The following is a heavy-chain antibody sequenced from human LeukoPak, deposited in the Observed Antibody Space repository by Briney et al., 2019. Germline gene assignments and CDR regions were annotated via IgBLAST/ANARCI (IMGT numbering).Heavy chain of an antibody. D-gene: IGHD2-15*01. Sequence: SVKVSCKASGGTFSSYAISWVRQAPGQGLEWMGRIIPILGIANYAQKFQGRVTITADKSTSTAYMELSSLRSEDTAVYYCASDVVVVAARVYWFDPWGQGTLVTVSS. CDR2: IIPILGIA. J-gene: IGHJ5*02. V-gene: IGHV1-69*04. CDR3: ASDVVVVAARVYWFDP. CDR1: GGTFSSYA.